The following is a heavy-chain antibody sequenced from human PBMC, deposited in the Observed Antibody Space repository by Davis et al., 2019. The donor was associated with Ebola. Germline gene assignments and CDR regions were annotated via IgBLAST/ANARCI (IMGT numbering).Heavy chain of an antibody. CDR2: IHYSGST. CDR1: GGSISTYY. D-gene: IGHD2-8*02. J-gene: IGHJ4*02. Sequence: MPSETLSLTCTVSGGSISTYYWNWIRQPPGKGLEWLGYIHYSGSTSYNPSLNSRVTISVDTSKNQFSLKLSSVTAADTAVYYCARELAVVHFDYWGQGTLVTVSS. CDR3: ARELAVVHFDY. V-gene: IGHV4-59*01.